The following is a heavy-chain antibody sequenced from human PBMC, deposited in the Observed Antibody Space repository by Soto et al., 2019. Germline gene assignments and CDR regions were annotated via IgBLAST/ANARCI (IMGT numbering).Heavy chain of an antibody. D-gene: IGHD3-22*01. V-gene: IGHV3-30*18. J-gene: IGHJ4*02. Sequence: QVQLVESGGGVVQPGRSLRLSCAASGFTFSSYGMHWVRQAPGKGLEWVAVISYDGGNKYYADSVKGRFTISRDNSKNSLYLQMNSLRAEDTAVYSCAKDYYDSSGYLDYWGQGTLVTVSS. CDR2: ISYDGGNK. CDR3: AKDYYDSSGYLDY. CDR1: GFTFSSYG.